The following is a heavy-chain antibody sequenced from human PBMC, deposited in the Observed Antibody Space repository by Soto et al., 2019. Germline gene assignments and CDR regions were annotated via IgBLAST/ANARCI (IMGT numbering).Heavy chain of an antibody. CDR2: ISHSETT. CDR1: GSYITSGDYH. D-gene: IGHD2-8*01. V-gene: IGHV4-30-4*01. CDR3: AGFGVGDRDDK. J-gene: IGHJ4*02. Sequence: SETLSLTCSVSGSYITSGDYHWTWIRQAPGKGLEWIGYISHSETTYYSPALKNRIIISSDFSMNQFSLRLNAVTAADTAVYFCAGFGVGDRDDKWGQGTLVTVSS.